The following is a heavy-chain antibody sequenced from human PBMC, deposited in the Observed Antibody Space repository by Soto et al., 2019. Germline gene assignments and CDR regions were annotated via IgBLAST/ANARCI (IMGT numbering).Heavy chain of an antibody. CDR2: IIPILDIP. CDR1: GGTFSRYT. CDR3: ASHFTGVLGLGTSPPGGDNYGWDV. V-gene: IGHV1-69*02. D-gene: IGHD2-8*02. Sequence: QVQLVQSGAEVKKPGSSVKVSCKASGGTFSRYTFTWVRQAPGQGLEWMGRIIPILDIPNYAQNFQGRVTITADKSPRTAYXAXRXLTSDDTAGYYCASHFTGVLGLGTSPPGGDNYGWDVWGQGTTVTVSS. J-gene: IGHJ6*02.